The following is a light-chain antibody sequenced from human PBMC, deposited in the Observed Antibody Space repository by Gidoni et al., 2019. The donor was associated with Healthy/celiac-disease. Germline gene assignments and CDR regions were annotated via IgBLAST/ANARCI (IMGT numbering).Light chain of an antibody. V-gene: IGKV3-20*01. CDR3: QQYGSSR. J-gene: IGKJ2*01. CDR2: GAS. Sequence: EIVLTQSPGTLSLSPGERATLSCRASQSVSSSYLAWYQQKPGQAPRLLIYGASSRATGIPDRFSGSGSGTDFTLTISRLEPEDFAVYYCQQYGSSRLGQXTKLEIK. CDR1: QSVSSSY.